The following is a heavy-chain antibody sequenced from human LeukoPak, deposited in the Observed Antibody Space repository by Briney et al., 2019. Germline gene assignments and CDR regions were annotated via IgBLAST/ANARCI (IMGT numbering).Heavy chain of an antibody. J-gene: IGHJ4*02. D-gene: IGHD6-6*01. CDR3: ASGGGTYSSSSH. CDR2: IIPIFGTA. Sequence: VASVKVSCKASGGTFSSYAISWVRQAPGQGLEWMGGIIPIFGTANYAQKFQGRVTITTDESTSTAYMELSSLRSEDTAVYYCASGGGTYSSSSHWGQGTLVTVSS. V-gene: IGHV1-69*05. CDR1: GGTFSSYA.